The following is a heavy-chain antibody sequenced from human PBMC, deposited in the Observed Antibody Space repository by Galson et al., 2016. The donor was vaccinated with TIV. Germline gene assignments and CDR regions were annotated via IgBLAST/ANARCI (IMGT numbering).Heavy chain of an antibody. Sequence: SVKVSCKASGYTFRNYGITWIRQAPGQGLEWMGWMSADMGDTTYAKKLPGRVLMTKDTSTNTAYMELRSLRSDDTAVYYSSKDPSTDRITVFGVLIYAPQYFQHWGQGTLVTVSS. D-gene: IGHD3-3*01. CDR2: MSADMGDT. V-gene: IGHV1-18*01. CDR1: GYTFRNYG. CDR3: SKDPSTDRITVFGVLIYAPQYFQH. J-gene: IGHJ1*01.